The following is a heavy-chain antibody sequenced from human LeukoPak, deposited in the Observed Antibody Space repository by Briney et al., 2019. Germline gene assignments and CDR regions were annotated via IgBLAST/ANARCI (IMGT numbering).Heavy chain of an antibody. CDR2: IIPIFGTA. J-gene: IGHJ6*03. CDR3: ARDLHSGSYYGYYYYMDV. D-gene: IGHD1-26*01. Sequence: SVKVSCKASGGTFSSYAISWVRQAPGQGLEWMGGIIPIFGTANYAQKFQGRVTITADESTSTAYMELSSLRSEDTAVYYCARDLHSGSYYGYYYYMDVWGKGTTVTVSS. V-gene: IGHV1-69*13. CDR1: GGTFSSYA.